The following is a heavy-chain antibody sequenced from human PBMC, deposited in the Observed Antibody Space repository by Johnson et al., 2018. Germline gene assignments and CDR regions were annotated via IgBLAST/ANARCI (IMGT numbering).Heavy chain of an antibody. CDR1: GFTFSSYG. J-gene: IGHJ1*01. CDR2: ISYEGGNK. V-gene: IGHV3-30*03. Sequence: VQLVESGGGVVQPGRSLRLSCAASGFTFSSYGMHWVRQAPGTGREWVAVISYEGGNKYYADSVRGRFTLSRDNSENTLDRQMKSLRAQDTAVYYCARADYGDYSGYFQHWGQGTLVTVSS. D-gene: IGHD4-17*01. CDR3: ARADYGDYSGYFQH.